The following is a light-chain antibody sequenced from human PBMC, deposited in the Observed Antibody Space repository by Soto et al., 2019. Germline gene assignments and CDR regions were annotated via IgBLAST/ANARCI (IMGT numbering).Light chain of an antibody. Sequence: EIVLTQSPGTLSLSPGESATLSCRASQTVSTNYLALFQHKPGQAPRLLIYGASSRATGIPDRFSGSGSGTDFTLTINRLEPEDFAVYFCQQYSDSPLTVGGGTKVDIK. CDR2: GAS. CDR1: QTVSTNY. CDR3: QQYSDSPLT. V-gene: IGKV3-20*01. J-gene: IGKJ4*01.